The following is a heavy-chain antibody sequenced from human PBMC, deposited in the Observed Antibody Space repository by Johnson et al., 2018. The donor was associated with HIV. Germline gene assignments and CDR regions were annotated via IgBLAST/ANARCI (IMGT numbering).Heavy chain of an antibody. CDR1: GFTVSSNY. V-gene: IGHV3-33*06. Sequence: QVQLVESGGGLVQPGGSLRLSCAASGFTVSSNYMSWVRQAPGKGLEWVAVIWYDGSNKYYVDSVKGRFTISRDNSKSTLYLQMNSLRAEDTAVYYCANDFWSGSGIWGQGTMVTVSS. CDR3: ANDFWSGSGI. CDR2: IWYDGSNK. D-gene: IGHD3-3*01. J-gene: IGHJ3*02.